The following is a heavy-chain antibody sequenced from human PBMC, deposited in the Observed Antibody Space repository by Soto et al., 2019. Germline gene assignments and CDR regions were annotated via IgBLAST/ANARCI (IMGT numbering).Heavy chain of an antibody. D-gene: IGHD3-10*01. CDR3: ARDRASGEIKYFQH. Sequence: QVQLVESGGGVVHPGRSVRLSCAASGFTFSSYGMHWVRQAPGKGLEWVAFIWYDGSNKYYADSVKGRFTISRDNSKNTLFLQMNSLRAEDTAVYYCARDRASGEIKYFQHWGQGTLVTVSS. V-gene: IGHV3-33*01. J-gene: IGHJ1*01. CDR1: GFTFSSYG. CDR2: IWYDGSNK.